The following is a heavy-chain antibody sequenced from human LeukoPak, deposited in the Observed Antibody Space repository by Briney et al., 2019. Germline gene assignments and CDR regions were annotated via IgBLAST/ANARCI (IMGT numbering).Heavy chain of an antibody. J-gene: IGHJ6*02. CDR3: ARDRSLALHNSGSVPDGSVPDV. Sequence: PGGSLRLSCAASGFTFSRYNMNWVRQAPGKGLEWVSSISSGSGYIYYADSVKGRFTISRDNAKNSLSLQMNSLRAEDTAVYYCARDRSLALHNSGSVPDGSVPDVWGQGTTVTVSS. CDR1: GFTFSRYN. CDR2: ISSGSGYI. V-gene: IGHV3-21*01. D-gene: IGHD3-22*01.